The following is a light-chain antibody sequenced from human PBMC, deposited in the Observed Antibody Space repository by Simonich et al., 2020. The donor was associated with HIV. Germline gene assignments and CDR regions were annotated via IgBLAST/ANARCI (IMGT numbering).Light chain of an antibody. J-gene: IGKJ2*01. V-gene: IGKV1-33*01. Sequence: DIQMTQSPSSLSASLGERVTITCRTSQSISSYLNWYQHKPGKAPKLLIYDATNLETGVPSRFSGSGSGTDFTFTISSLQPADIATYYCQQYDELPYTFGQGTKLEIK. CDR3: QQYDELPYT. CDR2: DAT. CDR1: QSISSY.